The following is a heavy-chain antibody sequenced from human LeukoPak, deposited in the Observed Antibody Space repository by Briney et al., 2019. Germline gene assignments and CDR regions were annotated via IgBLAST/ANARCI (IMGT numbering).Heavy chain of an antibody. CDR2: IYTSGST. CDR3: ARDGIVVVPAAMGYHYYYYMDV. Sequence: SETLSLTCTVSGGSISSYYWSWIRQPAGKGLEWIGRIYTSGSTNYNPSLKSRVTMSVDTSKNQFSLKLSSVTAADTAVYYCARDGIVVVPAAMGYHYYYYMDVWGKGTTVTVSS. V-gene: IGHV4-4*07. J-gene: IGHJ6*03. CDR1: GGSISSYY. D-gene: IGHD2-2*01.